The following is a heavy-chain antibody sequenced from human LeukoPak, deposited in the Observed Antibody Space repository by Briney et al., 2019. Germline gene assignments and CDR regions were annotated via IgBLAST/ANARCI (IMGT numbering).Heavy chain of an antibody. CDR3: ARGYSSSWNGGGFDY. D-gene: IGHD6-13*01. J-gene: IGHJ4*02. V-gene: IGHV4-34*01. CDR1: GGSFSGYY. CDR2: INHSGST. Sequence: SETLSLTCAVYGGSFSGYYWSWIRQPPGKGLEWIGEINHSGSTNYNPSLKSRVTISVDTSKNQFSLKLSSVTAADTAVYYCARGYSSSWNGGGFDYWGQGTLVTVSS.